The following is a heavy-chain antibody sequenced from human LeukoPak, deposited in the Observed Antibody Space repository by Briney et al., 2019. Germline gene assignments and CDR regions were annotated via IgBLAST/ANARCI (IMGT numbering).Heavy chain of an antibody. CDR3: ARDSMMITFGGVIVNTHYFDC. V-gene: IGHV1-69*06. Sequence: GSSVKVCCKASGGTFSSYIISWVRQAPGQGLEWMGGTIPIFGTANYAQKFQGRVTITADKSTSTAYMELSSLRSEDTAVYYCARDSMMITFGGVIVNTHYFDCWGQGTLVTVSS. CDR2: TIPIFGTA. J-gene: IGHJ4*02. CDR1: GGTFSSYI. D-gene: IGHD3-16*02.